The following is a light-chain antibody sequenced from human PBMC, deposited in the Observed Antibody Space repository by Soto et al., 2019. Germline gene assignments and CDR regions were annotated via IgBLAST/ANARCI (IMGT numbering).Light chain of an antibody. Sequence: QSVLAQPPSASGTPGQRVTISCSGSTSNVGSNLASWYQQLPGSAPKLLIYNDYERPSGVPDRFSGSKSGTSASLGISGIRSEDEAFYFCAVWDDSLSAVVFGGGTKVTVL. CDR2: NDY. V-gene: IGLV1-47*02. J-gene: IGLJ2*01. CDR3: AVWDDSLSAVV. CDR1: TSNVGSNL.